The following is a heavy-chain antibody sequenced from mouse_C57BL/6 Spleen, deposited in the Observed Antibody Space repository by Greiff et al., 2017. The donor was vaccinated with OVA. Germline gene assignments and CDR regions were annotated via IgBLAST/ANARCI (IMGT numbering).Heavy chain of an antibody. J-gene: IGHJ3*01. D-gene: IGHD1-1*01. CDR2: ISDGGSYT. Sequence: EVHLVESGGGLVKPGGSLKLSCAASGFTFRSYAMSWVRQTPEKRLEWVATISDGGSYTYYPDNVKGRFTISRDNAKNNLYLQMSHLKSEDTAMYYCARVLYDSSLAWFAYWGQGTLVTVSA. CDR1: GFTFRSYA. CDR3: ARVLYDSSLAWFAY. V-gene: IGHV5-4*01.